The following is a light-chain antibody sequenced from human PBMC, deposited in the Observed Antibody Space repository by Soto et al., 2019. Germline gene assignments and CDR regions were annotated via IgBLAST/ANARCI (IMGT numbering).Light chain of an antibody. Sequence: EIVMTQSPAILSVSPGERATLSCRASQTVAKNLAWYQQKPGQPPRLLIYGASTRATGVPARFSGSGSGTEFILTTRSFHSENFAIFYCRKNNTWPPPSEFFGPGTKWISN. V-gene: IGKV3D-15*01. CDR2: GAS. J-gene: IGKJ3*01. CDR3: RKNNTWPPPSEF. CDR1: QTVAKN.